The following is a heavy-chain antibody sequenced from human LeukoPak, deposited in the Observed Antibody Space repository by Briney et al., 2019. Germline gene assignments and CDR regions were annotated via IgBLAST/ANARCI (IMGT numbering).Heavy chain of an antibody. Sequence: GGSLRLSCAASGFTFSIYAMTWVRQAPGKGLEWVSSISGSSSYIYYADSVEGRFTISRDNAKSSLYLQVNSLRVEDTAVYYCAAGSGGSPLFYYYYYMDVWGKGTTVTVSS. CDR3: AAGSGGSPLFYYYYYMDV. CDR1: GFTFSIYA. D-gene: IGHD2-15*01. J-gene: IGHJ6*03. CDR2: ISGSSSYI. V-gene: IGHV3-21*01.